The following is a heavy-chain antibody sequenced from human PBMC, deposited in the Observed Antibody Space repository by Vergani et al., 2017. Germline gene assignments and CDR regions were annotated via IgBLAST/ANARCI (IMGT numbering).Heavy chain of an antibody. D-gene: IGHD3-22*01. J-gene: IGHJ3*02. CDR1: GFSFTSYG. Sequence: VQLVESGGGVVQPGRSLRLSCVASGFSFTSYGIQWVRQTPGKGLEWVAVIWYDGSNKYYADSVKGRFTISRDNSKNTLYLQMNSLRAEDTAVYYCAREDDIYAFDIWGQGTMVTVSS. CDR3: AREDDIYAFDI. V-gene: IGHV3-33*01. CDR2: IWYDGSNK.